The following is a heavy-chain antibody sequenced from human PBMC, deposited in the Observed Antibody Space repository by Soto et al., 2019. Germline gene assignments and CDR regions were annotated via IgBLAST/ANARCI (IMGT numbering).Heavy chain of an antibody. V-gene: IGHV4-39*01. Sequence: SETLSLICNVSGGSIRTSRYYWVWIRQPPGKGLEWIGSIYYSGNTYHNASLRSRVTISVDTSKDQFSLKLTSLTAADKAVYYCARHYYSLGWWVDEWGQGTLVTV. J-gene: IGHJ4*02. D-gene: IGHD6-19*01. CDR1: GGSIRTSRYY. CDR3: ARHYYSLGWWVDE. CDR2: IYYSGNT.